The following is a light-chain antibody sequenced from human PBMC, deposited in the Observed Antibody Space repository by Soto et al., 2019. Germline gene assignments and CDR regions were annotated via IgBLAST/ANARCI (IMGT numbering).Light chain of an antibody. CDR3: QQYNNLPPWT. Sequence: EIVMTQSPATLSVSPGERATLSCRASQSVSSNLAWYQQKPGQAPRLLIYGASTRATGIPARFSGSGSGTEFTLTISSLQSEDFAVYYCQQYNNLPPWTFGQGTNVEIK. J-gene: IGKJ1*01. CDR2: GAS. V-gene: IGKV3-15*01. CDR1: QSVSSN.